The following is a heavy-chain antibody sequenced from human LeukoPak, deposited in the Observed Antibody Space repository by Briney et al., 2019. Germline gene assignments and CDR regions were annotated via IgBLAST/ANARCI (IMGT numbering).Heavy chain of an antibody. CDR1: GFIFSMYG. Sequence: GGSLRLSCAASGFIFSMYGMHWVRQAPGKGLEWVAVIPYDGSNKYYGDSVKGRFSISRDNSKNTLYLQMNSLRAEDTAVYYCGKIQHQLVVAEDLWGQGTLVTVSS. CDR2: IPYDGSNK. CDR3: GKIQHQLVVAEDL. J-gene: IGHJ5*02. V-gene: IGHV3-30*18. D-gene: IGHD6-13*01.